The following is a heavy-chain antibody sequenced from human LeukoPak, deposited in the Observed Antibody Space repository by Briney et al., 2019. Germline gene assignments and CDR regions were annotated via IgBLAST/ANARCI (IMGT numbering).Heavy chain of an antibody. CDR3: ARPNSSGYYYMLDY. CDR1: GYTFTSYG. D-gene: IGHD3-22*01. V-gene: IGHV1-18*01. Sequence: ASVKVSCKASGYTFTSYGIIWVRQAPGQGLEWMGWISAYNGNTNYAQKLQGRVTMTTDTSTSTAYMELRSLRSDDTAVYYCARPNSSGYYYMLDYWGQGTLVTVSS. CDR2: ISAYNGNT. J-gene: IGHJ4*02.